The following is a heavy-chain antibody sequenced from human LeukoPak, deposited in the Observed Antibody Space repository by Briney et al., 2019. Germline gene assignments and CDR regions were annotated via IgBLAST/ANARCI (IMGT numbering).Heavy chain of an antibody. V-gene: IGHV3-7*01. CDR3: ASGHYDYVWGSISPTNYFDN. CDR2: IKGDGTER. D-gene: IGHD3-16*01. Sequence: GGSLRLSCAASGFTFSDFWMAWVRQAPGEGLQWVASIKGDGTERFYVDSVKGRFTVSRDYAEKSLYLQMNSLRGEDTAVYYCASGHYDYVWGSISPTNYFDNWGQGTLVTVSS. CDR1: GFTFSDFW. J-gene: IGHJ4*02.